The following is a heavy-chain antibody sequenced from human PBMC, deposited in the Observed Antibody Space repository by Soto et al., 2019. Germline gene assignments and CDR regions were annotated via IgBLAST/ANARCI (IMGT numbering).Heavy chain of an antibody. CDR1: GGFVNSDTHS. CDR2: IYSGGST. J-gene: IGHJ4*02. CDR3: ARGGNRYSTTSSGVGGFDY. D-gene: IGHD2-2*01. V-gene: IGHV4-61*01. Sequence: LSLTCTVSGGFVNSDTHSWSWIRQTPGKRLEWIGFIYSGGSTKNPSLKSRVTISVDTSKNQFSLNLSSLTTADTAVYFCARGGNRYSTTSSGVGGFDYWGQGTLVTVSS.